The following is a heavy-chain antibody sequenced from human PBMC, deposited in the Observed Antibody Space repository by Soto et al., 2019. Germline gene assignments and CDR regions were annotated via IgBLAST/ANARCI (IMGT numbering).Heavy chain of an antibody. CDR3: ARSYSSGWEAGARFDY. Sequence: QVQLQESGPGLVKLSETLSLTCTVSGGSVSSGNYYWTWIRQPPGKGLEWIGYISYSGSTSYNPSLKSRVTISVDTSKNQFSLKLSSMTAADAAVYYCARSYSSGWEAGARFDYWGQGTLVPVSS. CDR1: GGSVSSGNYY. J-gene: IGHJ4*02. D-gene: IGHD6-19*01. CDR2: ISYSGST. V-gene: IGHV4-61*01.